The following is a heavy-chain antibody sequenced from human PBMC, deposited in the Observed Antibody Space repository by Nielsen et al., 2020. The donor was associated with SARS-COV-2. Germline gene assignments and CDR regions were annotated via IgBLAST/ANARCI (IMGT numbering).Heavy chain of an antibody. CDR1: GGSISSYY. CDR3: ARASWLRAQLDY. J-gene: IGHJ4*02. D-gene: IGHD5-12*01. Sequence: GSLRLSCTVSGGSISSYYWSWIRQPPGKGLEWIGYIYYSGSTNYNPSLKRRVTISVDTSKNQFSLKLSSVTAADTAVYYCARASWLRAQLDYWGQGTLVTVSS. V-gene: IGHV4-59*01. CDR2: IYYSGST.